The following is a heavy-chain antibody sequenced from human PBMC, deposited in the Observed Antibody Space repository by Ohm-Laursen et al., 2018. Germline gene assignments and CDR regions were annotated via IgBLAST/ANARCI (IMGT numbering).Heavy chain of an antibody. CDR2: IYYSGST. Sequence: SDTLSLTCTVSGGSISSYYWSWIRQPPGKGLEWIGYIYYSGSTNYNPSLKSRVTISVDTSKNQFSLKLSSVTAADTAVYYCARSFDTNYFDLWGPGILVTVSS. CDR3: ARSFDTNYFDL. V-gene: IGHV4-59*07. CDR1: GGSISSYY. J-gene: IGHJ4*02.